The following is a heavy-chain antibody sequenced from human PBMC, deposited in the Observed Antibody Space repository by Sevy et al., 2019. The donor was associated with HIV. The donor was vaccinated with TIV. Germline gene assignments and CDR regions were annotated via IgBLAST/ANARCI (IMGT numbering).Heavy chain of an antibody. Sequence: SETLSLTCTVSGGSISSGGYYWSWIRQHPGKGLEWIGYIYYSGSTYYNPSLKSRVTISVDTSKNQFSLKLSSVTAADTAVYYCARRVVVPAAQQFDPWGQGTLVTVSS. J-gene: IGHJ5*02. CDR2: IYYSGST. CDR1: GGSISSGGYY. D-gene: IGHD2-2*01. V-gene: IGHV4-31*03. CDR3: ARRVVVPAAQQFDP.